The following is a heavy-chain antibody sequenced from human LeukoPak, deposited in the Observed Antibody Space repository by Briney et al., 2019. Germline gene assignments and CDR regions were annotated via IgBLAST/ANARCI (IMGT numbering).Heavy chain of an antibody. Sequence: GGSLRLSCAASGFTFSSYGMHWVRQAPGKGLEWVAVISYDGSDKYYADSVKGRFTISTDNSKNTLYLQMNSLRAEDTAVYYCAREGWGCSSTSCLRLYYYGMDVWGQGTTVTVSS. V-gene: IGHV3-30*03. D-gene: IGHD2-2*01. CDR2: ISYDGSDK. CDR1: GFTFSSYG. CDR3: AREGWGCSSTSCLRLYYYGMDV. J-gene: IGHJ6*02.